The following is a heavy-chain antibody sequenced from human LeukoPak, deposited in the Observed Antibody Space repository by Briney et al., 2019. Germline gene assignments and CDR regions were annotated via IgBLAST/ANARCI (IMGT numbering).Heavy chain of an antibody. CDR3: ARTTSMTASGYDY. Sequence: GASVKVSCKASGYTFTNYHINWVRQASGQGLEWMTWINPDTGEKGYARKFQDRVTITTDTSISTAYMELSSLSSEDTAVYFCARTTSMTASGYDYWGQGTLVTVSS. CDR2: INPDTGEK. V-gene: IGHV1-8*03. J-gene: IGHJ4*02. D-gene: IGHD2-21*02. CDR1: GYTFTNYH.